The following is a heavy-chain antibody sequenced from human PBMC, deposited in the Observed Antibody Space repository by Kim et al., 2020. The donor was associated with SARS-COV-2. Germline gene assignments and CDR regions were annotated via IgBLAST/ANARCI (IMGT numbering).Heavy chain of an antibody. CDR2: INAGNGNT. CDR1: GYTFTSYA. Sequence: ASVKVSCKASGYTFTSYAMHWVRQAPGQRLEWMGWINAGNGNTKYSQKFQGRVTITRDKSASTAYMELSSLRSEDTAVYYCARGLGLVRGVYYYYGMDVWGQGTTVTVSS. V-gene: IGHV1-3*01. D-gene: IGHD3-10*01. J-gene: IGHJ6*02. CDR3: ARGLGLVRGVYYYYGMDV.